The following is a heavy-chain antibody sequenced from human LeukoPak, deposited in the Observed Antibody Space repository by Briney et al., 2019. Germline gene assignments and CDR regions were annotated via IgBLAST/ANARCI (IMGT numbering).Heavy chain of an antibody. D-gene: IGHD6-13*01. J-gene: IGHJ4*02. Sequence: PGGSLRLSCAASGFTFSSYGMHWVRQAPGKGLEWVAVIWYDGSNKYYADSVKGRFTISRENAKNSLYLQMNSLRAGDTAVYYCARGTGGSSWPHFDYWGQGTLVTVSS. CDR2: IWYDGSNK. V-gene: IGHV3-33*01. CDR1: GFTFSSYG. CDR3: ARGTGGSSWPHFDY.